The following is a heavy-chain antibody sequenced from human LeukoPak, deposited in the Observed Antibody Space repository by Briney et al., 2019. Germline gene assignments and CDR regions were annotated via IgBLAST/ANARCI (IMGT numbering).Heavy chain of an antibody. V-gene: IGHV4-34*01. Sequence: SETLSLMCSVYGGSFSDYFWSWIRQSPGKGLEWIGEIDDGGNTNYNPSLMSRVIVAMEKSKKRFSLVMRSVTAADTAIYYCARFSRITWGDWGDAFDVWGQGATVIVSS. J-gene: IGHJ3*01. CDR2: IDDGGNT. D-gene: IGHD2-21*02. CDR3: ARFSRITWGDWGDAFDV. CDR1: GGSFSDYF.